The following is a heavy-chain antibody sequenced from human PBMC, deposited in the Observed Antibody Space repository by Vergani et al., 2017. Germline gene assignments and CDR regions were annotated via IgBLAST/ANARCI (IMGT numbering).Heavy chain of an antibody. Sequence: QLQLQESGPGLVKPSETLSLTCTVSGGSISSRGYYWGWIRQTPGKGLEWIGNMDYSGSAYYNPSLKSRLTISADTSKNHFSLKVSSVTDADTAIYYCARRREGCSDFDYWGQGTLVTVSS. CDR1: GGSISSRGYY. V-gene: IGHV4-39*07. CDR2: MDYSGSA. D-gene: IGHD5-24*01. J-gene: IGHJ4*02. CDR3: ARRREGCSDFDY.